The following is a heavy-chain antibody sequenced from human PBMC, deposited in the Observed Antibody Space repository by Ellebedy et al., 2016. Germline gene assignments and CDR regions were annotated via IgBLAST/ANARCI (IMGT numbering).Heavy chain of an antibody. V-gene: IGHV4-34*01. CDR3: ARCRGSYRPLDY. Sequence: SETLSLTCAVYGGSFSGYYWSWIRQPPGKGLEWIGEINHSGSTNYNPSLKSRITISVDTSKNQFSLKLSSVTAADTAVYYCARCRGSYRPLDYWGQGTLVTVSS. J-gene: IGHJ4*02. CDR2: INHSGST. CDR1: GGSFSGYY. D-gene: IGHD3-16*02.